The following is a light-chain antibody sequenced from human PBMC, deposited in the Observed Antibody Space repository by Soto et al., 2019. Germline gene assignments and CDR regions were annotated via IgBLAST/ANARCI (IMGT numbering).Light chain of an antibody. CDR3: SSYTSSTTIV. CDR2: EVS. J-gene: IGLJ1*01. CDR1: SSDVGAYNY. V-gene: IGLV2-14*01. Sequence: QSALTQPASVSGSPGQSITISCTGTSSDVGAYNYVSWYQQRPGKAPKVMIYEVSNRPSGVSNRFSGSKSGNTASLTISGLLAEDEADYYCSSYTSSTTIVFGTGTKVTV.